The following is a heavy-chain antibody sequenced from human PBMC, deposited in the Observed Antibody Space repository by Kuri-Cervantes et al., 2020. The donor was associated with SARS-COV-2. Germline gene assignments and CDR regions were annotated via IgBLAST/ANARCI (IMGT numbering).Heavy chain of an antibody. V-gene: IGHV3-66*02. D-gene: IGHD3-10*01. Sequence: GESLKISCAASGFTVSSNYMSWVRQAPGKGLEWFSVIYSGGNTEYADSVKGRFTISRDNSKNTLYLQMNSLRAEDTAVYYCAKEWFGELPHYWGQGTLVTVSS. CDR2: IYSGGNT. CDR3: AKEWFGELPHY. CDR1: GFTVSSNY. J-gene: IGHJ4*02.